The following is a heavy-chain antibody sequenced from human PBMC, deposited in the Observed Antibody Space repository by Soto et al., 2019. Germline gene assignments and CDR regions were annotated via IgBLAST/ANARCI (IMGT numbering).Heavy chain of an antibody. CDR3: ARDHFDWFVGYGMDV. V-gene: IGHV3-48*03. Sequence: PGGSLRLSCAASGFTFSSYEMNWVRQAPGKGLEWVSYISSSGSTIYYADSVKGRFTISRDNAKNSLYLQMNSLRAEDTAVYYCARDHFDWFVGYGMDVWGQGTTVTVS. CDR2: ISSSGSTI. J-gene: IGHJ6*02. D-gene: IGHD3-9*01. CDR1: GFTFSSYE.